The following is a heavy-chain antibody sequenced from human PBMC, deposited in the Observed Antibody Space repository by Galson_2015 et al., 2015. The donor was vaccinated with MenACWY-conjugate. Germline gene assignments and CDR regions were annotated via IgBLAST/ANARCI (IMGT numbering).Heavy chain of an antibody. J-gene: IGHJ6*02. CDR1: GFTFNDCA. CDR3: ARQLQVSLYDMLSSYFYGMDD. V-gene: IGHV3-30*04. Sequence: SLRLSCAGSGFTFNDCALHWVRQAPGRGLEWVAVISYDGSNKEYADSVKGRFTISRDNGENTLYLQMNRLRIEDTAVYYCARQLQVSLYDMLSSYFYGMDDWGQGTTVTVSS. CDR2: ISYDGSNK. D-gene: IGHD5/OR15-5a*01.